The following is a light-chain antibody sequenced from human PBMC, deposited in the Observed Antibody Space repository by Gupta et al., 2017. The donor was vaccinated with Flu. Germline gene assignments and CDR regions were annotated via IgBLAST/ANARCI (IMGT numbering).Light chain of an antibody. CDR3: QQYNNGHPNRT. V-gene: IGKV3-15*01. Sequence: ELLMTQSPATLSVSPVDSATLSCRANRSVSINLAWYEQKPGQAPRLLIYGASTRATGIKANFSGSGGGTEVTLTIISRQLEDYAIYYCQQYNNGHPNRTFGQGTKVEIK. CDR1: RSVSIN. CDR2: GAS. J-gene: IGKJ1*01.